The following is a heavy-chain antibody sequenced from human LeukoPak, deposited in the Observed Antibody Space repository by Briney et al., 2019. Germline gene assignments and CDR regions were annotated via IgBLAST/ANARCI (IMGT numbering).Heavy chain of an antibody. CDR3: ARFGTYYEFWTGHNNWFDP. CDR2: IYYIGST. Sequence: SETLSLTCTVSGGSISSYYWSWIRQPPGKGLEWIGYIYYIGSTNYNPSLKSRVTISGDTSKNQFSLKLSSVPAADTAVYYCARFGTYYEFWTGHNNWFDPWGQGTLVTVSS. J-gene: IGHJ5*02. V-gene: IGHV4-59*01. D-gene: IGHD3-3*01. CDR1: GGSISSYY.